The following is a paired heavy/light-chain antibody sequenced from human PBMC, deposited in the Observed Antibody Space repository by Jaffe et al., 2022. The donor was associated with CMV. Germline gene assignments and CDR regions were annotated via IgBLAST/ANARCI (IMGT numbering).Heavy chain of an antibody. V-gene: IGHV3-72*01. CDR2: IRNKANSYST. J-gene: IGHJ4*02. CDR3: VRVQLWPHRVFDY. D-gene: IGHD5-18*01. CDR1: GFTFSDHY. Sequence: EVQLVESGGGLVQPGGSLRLSCAASGFTFSDHYMDWVRQAPGKGLEWVGRIRNKANSYSTEYAASVKGRFTISRDDSKNSLFLQMNSLKTEDTAVYFCVRVQLWPHRVFDYWGQGTLVTVSS.
Light chain of an antibody. V-gene: IGKV3-20*01. Sequence: EIVLTQSPGTLSLSPGERATLSCRASQSVSSSYLAWYQQKPGQAPRLLIFGASSRATGIPDRFSGSGSGTDFTLTISRLEPEDFAVYYCHQYGSSPPDTFGQGTKLEIK. CDR1: QSVSSSY. J-gene: IGKJ2*01. CDR2: GAS. CDR3: HQYGSSPPDT.